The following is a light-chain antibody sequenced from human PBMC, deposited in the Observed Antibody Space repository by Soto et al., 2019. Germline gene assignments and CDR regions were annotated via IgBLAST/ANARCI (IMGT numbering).Light chain of an antibody. CDR1: SSDVGGYNY. CDR3: SSYAGSNNLV. Sequence: QSALTQPPSASGSPGQSVTISCTGTSSDVGGYNYVSWYQQHPGKAPKLMIYEVSKRPSGVPDRFSGSKSGNTASLTVSGLQAEDEADYYCSSYAGSNNLVFGGGTQL. V-gene: IGLV2-8*01. CDR2: EVS. J-gene: IGLJ2*01.